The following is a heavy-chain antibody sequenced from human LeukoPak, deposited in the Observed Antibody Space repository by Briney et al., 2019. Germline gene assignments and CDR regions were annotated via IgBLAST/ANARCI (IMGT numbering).Heavy chain of an antibody. Sequence: GGSLRLSCAASGFTFSSHWMSWVRQAPGKGLEWVSVIYSGGSTYYADSVKGRFTISRDNSKNTLSLQMNSLRAEDTAMYYCAKHDYGDPVGNFDYWGQGTLVTVSS. CDR3: AKHDYGDPVGNFDY. CDR1: GFTFSSHW. CDR2: IYSGGST. D-gene: IGHD4-17*01. J-gene: IGHJ4*02. V-gene: IGHV3-66*04.